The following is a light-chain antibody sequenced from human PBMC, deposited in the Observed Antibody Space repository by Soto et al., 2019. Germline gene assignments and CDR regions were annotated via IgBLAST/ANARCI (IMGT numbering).Light chain of an antibody. CDR1: QSVSSD. J-gene: IGKJ1*01. CDR3: QQYGSSPRT. CDR2: GAS. V-gene: IGKV3-15*01. Sequence: EIVMRQSPATLSVSPGERATLSCMASQSVSSDLAWYQQKPGQAPRLLIYGASTRATGIPARFSGSGSGTDFTLTITRLEPEDFAVYYCQQYGSSPRTFGQGTKVDIK.